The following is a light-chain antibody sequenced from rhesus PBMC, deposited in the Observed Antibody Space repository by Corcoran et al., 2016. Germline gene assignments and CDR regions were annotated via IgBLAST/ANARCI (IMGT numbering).Light chain of an antibody. CDR1: QSVSSY. J-gene: IGKJ2*01. CDR2: GES. Sequence: QVILTQSPATLSLSPGERATLSCRASQSVSSYLAWYQQKPGQAPRLLISGESSRATGIPDRFSGSGSGTDFTLTISSLEPEDVGVYHCYQHSSGYSFGQGTKVEIK. CDR3: YQHSSGYS. V-gene: IGKV3-10*01.